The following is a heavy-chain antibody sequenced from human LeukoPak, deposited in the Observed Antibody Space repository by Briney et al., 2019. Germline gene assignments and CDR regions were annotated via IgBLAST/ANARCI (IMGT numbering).Heavy chain of an antibody. V-gene: IGHV3-53*01. D-gene: IGHD2-2*01. CDR3: ASTYCSSTSCYWEDAFDI. J-gene: IGHJ3*02. CDR1: GFTVSSNY. Sequence: GGSLRLSCAASGFTVSSNYMSWVRQAPGKGLEWVSVIYSGGSTYYADSVKGRFTISRDNSKNPLYLQMNSLRAEDTAVYYCASTYCSSTSCYWEDAFDIWGQGTMVTVSS. CDR2: IYSGGST.